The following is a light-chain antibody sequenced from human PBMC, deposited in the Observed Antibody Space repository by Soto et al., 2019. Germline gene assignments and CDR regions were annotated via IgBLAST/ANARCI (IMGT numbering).Light chain of an antibody. CDR1: PGVDSN. V-gene: IGKV3-11*01. CDR3: QQRDSWTST. CDR2: GXA. Sequence: ETVFTPCPASQSLSPGARATLCXMASPGVDSNLVWYQQKHGQAPRFXXVGXANRATGIPARFSGSGSGTDFTLTINSLEPDDFAVYYCQQRDSWTSTFGQGTRLEIK. J-gene: IGKJ5*01.